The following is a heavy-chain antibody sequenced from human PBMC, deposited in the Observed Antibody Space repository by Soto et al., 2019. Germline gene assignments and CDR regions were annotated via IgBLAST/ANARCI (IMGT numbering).Heavy chain of an antibody. CDR2: IWNDGSNS. J-gene: IGHJ6*02. D-gene: IGHD6-13*01. CDR1: GFTFNNYG. Sequence: QVQLVESGGGVVQPGRSLRLSCAASGFTFNNYGMHWVRQAPGKGLEWLAVIWNDGSNSSYANSVKGRFTISRDNSKNKLYLQMSSLRAEDTAVYYCAIRQIPPPARGAANARGGMDVWGQGTTVTVSS. CDR3: AIRQIPPPARGAANARGGMDV. V-gene: IGHV3-33*01.